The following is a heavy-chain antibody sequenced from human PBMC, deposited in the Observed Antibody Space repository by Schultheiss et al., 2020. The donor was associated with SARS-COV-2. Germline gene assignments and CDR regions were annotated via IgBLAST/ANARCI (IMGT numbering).Heavy chain of an antibody. CDR1: GGSISSSNW. Sequence: SETLSLTCAVSGGSISSSNWWSWVRQPPGKGLEWIGEIYHSGSTNYNPSLKSRVTISVDKSKNQFSLKLSSVTAADTAVYYCARDVAWFGRNGMDVWGQGTTVTVSS. J-gene: IGHJ6*02. V-gene: IGHV4-4*02. D-gene: IGHD3-10*01. CDR2: IYHSGST. CDR3: ARDVAWFGRNGMDV.